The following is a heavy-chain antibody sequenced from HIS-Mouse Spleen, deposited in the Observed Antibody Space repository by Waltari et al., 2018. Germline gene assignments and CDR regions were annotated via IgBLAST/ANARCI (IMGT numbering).Heavy chain of an antibody. J-gene: IGHJ2*01. D-gene: IGHD6-13*01. Sequence: QLQLQESGPGLVKPSETLSLTCTVSGGSISSSSYYWGWIRQPPGKGLEWVGSIYYSGGTYTNPSLNGRVTISVETSKNQFSLKLSSVTAADTAVYYCAREIPYSSSWYDWYFDLWGRGTLVTVSS. CDR3: AREIPYSSSWYDWYFDL. V-gene: IGHV4-39*07. CDR1: GGSISSSSYY. CDR2: IYYSGGT.